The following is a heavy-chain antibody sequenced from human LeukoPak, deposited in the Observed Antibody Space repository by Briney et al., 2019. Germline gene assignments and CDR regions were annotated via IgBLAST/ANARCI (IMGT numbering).Heavy chain of an antibody. Sequence: ASVKVSCKASGYTFTDYYMHWVRQAPGQGLEWMGWINPNSGGTNYAQKFQGGVAMTRDTSISTAYMELSRLRSDDTAVYYCVRRGHLGYYFDYWGQGTLVTVSS. CDR1: GYTFTDYY. J-gene: IGHJ4*02. D-gene: IGHD3-10*01. CDR3: VRRGHLGYYFDY. V-gene: IGHV1-2*02. CDR2: INPNSGGT.